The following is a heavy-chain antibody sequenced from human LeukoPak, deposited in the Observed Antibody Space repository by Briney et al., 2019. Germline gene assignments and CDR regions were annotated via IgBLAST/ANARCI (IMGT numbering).Heavy chain of an antibody. V-gene: IGHV3-7*01. J-gene: IGHJ4*02. CDR1: GFSFNSDW. CDR3: TRCLDD. CDR2: IKHDESEK. Sequence: GGSLRLSCAASGFSFNSDWMDWVRQAPGKGLEWVANIKHDESEKNYLDSVKGRFTISRDNARNSLYLQMNGLRVEDTAVYYCTRCLDDWGQGTLVTVSS. D-gene: IGHD3-16*01.